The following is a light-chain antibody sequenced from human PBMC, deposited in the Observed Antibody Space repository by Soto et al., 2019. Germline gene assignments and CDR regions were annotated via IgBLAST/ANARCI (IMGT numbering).Light chain of an antibody. J-gene: IGKJ4*01. Sequence: VLTQSPGTLSLSPGEAATLSCRASQSLSSNYLGWYHQKPGQPPRLLIYGVASRAAGIPDRFRGRGSGTDFTLTISSLQSEDFVVYYCQQYNNWPALTFGGGTKVEIK. CDR1: QSLSSNY. CDR3: QQYNNWPALT. V-gene: IGKV3-20*01. CDR2: GVA.